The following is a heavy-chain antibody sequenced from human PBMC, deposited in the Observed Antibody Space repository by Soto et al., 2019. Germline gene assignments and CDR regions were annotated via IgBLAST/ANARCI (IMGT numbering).Heavy chain of an antibody. Sequence: DVQLVESGGGLVKPGGSLTISCSGFGFTFSPYSMNWVRQAPGKGLEWVSSITRSSNFIDYADSVKGRFTISRDDAKNSLFLHMNSLRADDMGVYYCARSQRNGAMDVWGQGTTVTVS. D-gene: IGHD2-8*01. CDR2: ITRSSNFI. CDR3: ARSQRNGAMDV. J-gene: IGHJ6*02. V-gene: IGHV3-21*02. CDR1: GFTFSPYS.